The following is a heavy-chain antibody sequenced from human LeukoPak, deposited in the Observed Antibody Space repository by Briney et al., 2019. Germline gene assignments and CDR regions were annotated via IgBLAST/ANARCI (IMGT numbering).Heavy chain of an antibody. CDR3: AVISPITIFGVVIKHFDY. D-gene: IGHD3-3*01. CDR2: VYYNGST. CDR1: GGSISSSTYY. J-gene: IGHJ4*02. Sequence: SETLFLTCTVSGGSISSSTYYWGWLRPPPGKGLEWIGSVYYNGSTYYDPSLKSRVTLSVDTSKIHTPKNQLSLKLSSVTAADTAVFYCAVISPITIFGVVIKHFDYWGQGILVTVSS. V-gene: IGHV4-39*07.